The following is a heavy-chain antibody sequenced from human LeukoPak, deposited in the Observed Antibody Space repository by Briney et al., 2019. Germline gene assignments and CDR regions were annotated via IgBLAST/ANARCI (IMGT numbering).Heavy chain of an antibody. CDR1: GGSISSSSYY. CDR2: IYYSGST. CDR3: ASLPGQVADY. Sequence: SETLSLTCTVSGGSISSSSYYWGWIRQPPGKGLEWIGSIYYSGSTYYNPSLKSRVTISVDTSKNQFSLKLSSVTAADTAVYYCASLPGQVADYWGQGTLVTVSS. V-gene: IGHV4-39*01. J-gene: IGHJ4*02.